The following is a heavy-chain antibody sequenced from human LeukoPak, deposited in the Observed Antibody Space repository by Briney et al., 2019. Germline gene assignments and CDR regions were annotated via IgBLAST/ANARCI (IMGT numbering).Heavy chain of an antibody. CDR2: IKQDGSEK. D-gene: IGHD4-11*01. J-gene: IGHJ4*02. V-gene: IGHV3-7*01. CDR1: GFTFSSYW. CDR3: ARGSAVTANNFDF. Sequence: GGSLRLSCAASGFTFSSYWMSWVRQAPGKGLEWVANIKQDGSEKYYVDSLKGRFTISRDNAKNSLYLQMNSLRAEDTAVYYCARGSAVTANNFDFWGQGTLVTVSS.